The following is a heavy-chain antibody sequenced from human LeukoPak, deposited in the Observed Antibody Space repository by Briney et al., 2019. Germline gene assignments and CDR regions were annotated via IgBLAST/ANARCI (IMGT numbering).Heavy chain of an antibody. V-gene: IGHV4-39*01. D-gene: IGHD5-18*01. CDR1: GGSISSSSYY. Sequence: PPETLSLTCTVSGGSISSSSYYWGWIRQPPGKGLEWIGSIYYSGSTYYNPSLKSRVTISVDTSKNQFSLKLSSVTAADTAVYYCARSRGPYSYGLDWGQGTLVTASS. CDR2: IYYSGST. CDR3: ARSRGPYSYGLD. J-gene: IGHJ4*02.